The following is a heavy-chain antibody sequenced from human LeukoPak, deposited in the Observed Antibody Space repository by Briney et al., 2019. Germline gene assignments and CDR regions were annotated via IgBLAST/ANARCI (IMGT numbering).Heavy chain of an antibody. CDR1: GYTFTGYY. Sequence: ASVTVSCTASGYTFTGYYMHWVRQAPGQGLEWMGWINPNSGGTNYAQKFQGWVTMTRDTSISTAYMELSRLRSDDTAVYYCAISYGGNQLHDAFDIWGQGTMVTVSS. V-gene: IGHV1-2*04. J-gene: IGHJ3*02. CDR3: AISYGGNQLHDAFDI. D-gene: IGHD4-23*01. CDR2: INPNSGGT.